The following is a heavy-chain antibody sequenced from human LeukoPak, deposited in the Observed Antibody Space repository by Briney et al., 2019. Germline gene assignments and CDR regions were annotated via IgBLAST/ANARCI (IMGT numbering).Heavy chain of an antibody. D-gene: IGHD2-15*01. CDR3: ARGTLFYYYGMDV. Sequence: SETLSPTCTVSGGSISSYYWSWIRQPPGKGLEWIGYIYYSGSTNYNPSLKSRVTISVDTSKNQFSLKLSSVTAADTAVYYCARGTLFYYYGMDVWGQGTTVSVSS. CDR2: IYYSGST. J-gene: IGHJ6*02. CDR1: GGSISSYY. V-gene: IGHV4-59*01.